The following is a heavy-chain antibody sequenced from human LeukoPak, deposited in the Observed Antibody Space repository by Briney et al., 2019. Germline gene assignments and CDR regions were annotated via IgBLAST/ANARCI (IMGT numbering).Heavy chain of an antibody. D-gene: IGHD1-26*01. CDR1: GGSVSSSTYY. J-gene: IGHJ4*02. V-gene: IGHV4-39*01. CDR3: ARRRSGSYYEYSD. Sequence: SETLSLTCTVSGGSVSSSTYYWGWIRQPPGKGLEWIGSIYYSGSTYYNPSLKSQVTISVDTSKNQFSLKLSSVTAADTAVYHCARRRSGSYYEYSDWGQGTLVTVSS. CDR2: IYYSGST.